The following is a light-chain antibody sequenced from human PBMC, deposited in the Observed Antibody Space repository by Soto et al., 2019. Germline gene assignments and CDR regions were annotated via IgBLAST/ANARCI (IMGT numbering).Light chain of an antibody. CDR1: SSNTGAGYD. Sequence: QTVVTQPPSVSGAPGQRVTISCTGSSSNTGAGYDVHWYQQLPGTAPKLLIYGNSNRPSGVPDRFSGSKSGTSASLAITGLQAEDEADYSCQSYDSSLSGYVFGTGTKLTVL. CDR3: QSYDSSLSGYV. V-gene: IGLV1-40*01. J-gene: IGLJ1*01. CDR2: GNS.